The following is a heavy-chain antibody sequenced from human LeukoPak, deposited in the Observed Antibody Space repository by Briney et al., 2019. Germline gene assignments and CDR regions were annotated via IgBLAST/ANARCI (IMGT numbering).Heavy chain of an antibody. Sequence: PSETLSLTCAVYAESFSDYYGSWIRQPPGKGLEWIGEINHSGSTNYNPSLKTRVTISIDTSNNQFSLKLSSVTAADTAVYYCARGRGVKYNSDRIYSFDYWGQGTLVTVSS. J-gene: IGHJ4*02. D-gene: IGHD1-1*01. CDR2: INHSGST. CDR1: AESFSDYY. V-gene: IGHV4-34*01. CDR3: ARGRGVKYNSDRIYSFDY.